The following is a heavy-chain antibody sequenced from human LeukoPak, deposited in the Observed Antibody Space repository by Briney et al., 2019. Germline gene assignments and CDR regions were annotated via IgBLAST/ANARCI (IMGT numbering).Heavy chain of an antibody. J-gene: IGHJ4*02. CDR3: AREGGDIVVVPEDY. D-gene: IGHD2-2*01. CDR2: IYHSGST. Sequence: PSETLSLTCAVSGYSISSGYYWGWIRQPPGKGLEWIGGIYHSGSTYYNPSLKSRVTISVDTSKNQFSLKLSSVTAADTAVHYCAREGGDIVVVPEDYWGQGTLVTVSS. V-gene: IGHV4-38-2*02. CDR1: GYSISSGYY.